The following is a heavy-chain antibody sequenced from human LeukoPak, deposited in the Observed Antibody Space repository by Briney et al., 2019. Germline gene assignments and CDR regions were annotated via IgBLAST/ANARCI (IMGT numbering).Heavy chain of an antibody. CDR1: GGSFSGYY. CDR2: INHSGST. V-gene: IGHV4-34*01. CDR3: ARDVPYYYDSSGIDY. J-gene: IGHJ4*02. D-gene: IGHD3-22*01. Sequence: PSETLSLTCAVYGGSFSGYYWSWIRQPPGKGLEWIGEINHSGSTNYNPSLKSRVTISVDTSKNQFSLKLSSVTAADTAVYYCARDVPYYYDSSGIDYRGQGTLVTVSS.